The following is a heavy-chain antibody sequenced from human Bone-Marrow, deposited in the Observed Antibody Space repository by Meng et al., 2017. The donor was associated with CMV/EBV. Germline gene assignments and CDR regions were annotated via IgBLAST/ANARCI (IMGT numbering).Heavy chain of an antibody. CDR1: GFTLSSYW. J-gene: IGHJ6*02. Sequence: GGSLRLSCAASGFTLSSYWMSWVRQAPGKGLEWVAVIWYDGSNKYYADSVKGRFTISRDNSKNTLYLQMNSLRAEDTAVYYCAKVFTGYTLFGYGMDVWGQGTTVTVSS. V-gene: IGHV3-33*06. D-gene: IGHD1-1*01. CDR2: IWYDGSNK. CDR3: AKVFTGYTLFGYGMDV.